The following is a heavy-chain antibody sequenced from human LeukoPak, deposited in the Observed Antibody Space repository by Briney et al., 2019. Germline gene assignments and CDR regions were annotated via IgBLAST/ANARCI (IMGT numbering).Heavy chain of an antibody. V-gene: IGHV4-31*03. CDR3: ARGIDRMVRGVIWFDP. CDR2: IYYSGST. D-gene: IGHD3-10*01. J-gene: IGHJ5*02. CDR1: GGSISSGGYY. Sequence: SQTLSLTCTVSGGSISSGGYYWSWIRQHPGKGLEWIGYIYYSGSTYYNSSLKSRVTISVDTSKNQFSLKLSSVTAADTAVYYCARGIDRMVRGVIWFDPWGQGTLVTVSS.